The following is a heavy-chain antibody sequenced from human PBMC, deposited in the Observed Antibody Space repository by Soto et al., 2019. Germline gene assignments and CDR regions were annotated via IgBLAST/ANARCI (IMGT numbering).Heavy chain of an antibody. J-gene: IGHJ5*01. CDR1: GGSISSYY. D-gene: IGHD3-10*01. Sequence: SETLSLTCTVSGGSISSYYWSWIRQPPGKGLEWIGEINHSGSTNYNPSLKSRVTISVDTSKNQFSLKLSSVTAADTAVYYCARRRNYYGSGSYRGWFDSWGQGTLVTVSS. CDR2: INHSGST. CDR3: ARRRNYYGSGSYRGWFDS. V-gene: IGHV4-34*01.